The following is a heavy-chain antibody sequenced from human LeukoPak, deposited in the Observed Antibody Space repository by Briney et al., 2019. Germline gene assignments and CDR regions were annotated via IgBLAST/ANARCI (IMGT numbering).Heavy chain of an antibody. CDR1: GFTFSSYE. Sequence: GGSLRLSCAASGFTFSSYEMNWVRQAPGKGLEWVSYISSSGSTIYYADSVKGRFTISRDNAKNSLYLQMNSLRAEDTAVYYCASGAYGDYNYYYMDVWGKGATVTISS. D-gene: IGHD4-17*01. V-gene: IGHV3-48*03. CDR2: ISSSGSTI. J-gene: IGHJ6*03. CDR3: ASGAYGDYNYYYMDV.